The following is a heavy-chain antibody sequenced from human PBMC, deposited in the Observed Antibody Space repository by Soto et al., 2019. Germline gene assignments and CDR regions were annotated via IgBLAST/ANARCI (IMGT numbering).Heavy chain of an antibody. J-gene: IGHJ3*02. CDR3: AREVEMATMRAFDI. Sequence: GASLRLSCASSGFTFSDYYMTWVRQAPGKGLEWVSYISSRSNTIYYADSVKGRFTISRDNAKNSLYLQMNTLRAEDTAVYYCAREVEMATMRAFDIWGQGTMVTVSS. V-gene: IGHV3-11*01. CDR1: GFTFSDYY. CDR2: ISSRSNTI. D-gene: IGHD5-12*01.